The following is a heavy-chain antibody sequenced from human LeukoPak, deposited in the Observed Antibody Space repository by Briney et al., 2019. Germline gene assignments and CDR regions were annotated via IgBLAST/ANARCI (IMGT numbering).Heavy chain of an antibody. J-gene: IGHJ4*02. CDR3: ARARMERLVQSYFDF. V-gene: IGHV3-21*01. CDR2: ISRRDSTYI. CDR1: GFTFSNFS. Sequence: GGSLRLSSAASGFTFSNFSTNWVRQTPGKGLEWVSSISRRDSTYIYYADSVKGRFTISRDNAKNSLYLQMNSLRAEDTAVYSCARARMERLVQSYFDFWGQGILVTVSS. D-gene: IGHD1-1*01.